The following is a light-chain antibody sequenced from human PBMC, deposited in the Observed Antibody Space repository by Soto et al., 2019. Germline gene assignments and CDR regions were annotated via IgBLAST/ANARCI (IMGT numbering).Light chain of an antibody. CDR2: DDS. CDR1: QGISSA. V-gene: IGKV1-13*02. J-gene: IGKJ4*01. Sequence: AIQLTQSPSSLSASVGDRVTITCRASQGISSALAWYQQKPGKAPKLLIYDDSTLESGVPSRFSGSGSGTDFTLTISSPQPEDFATYCCQQFNSDQLTFGGGTKGEIK. CDR3: QQFNSDQLT.